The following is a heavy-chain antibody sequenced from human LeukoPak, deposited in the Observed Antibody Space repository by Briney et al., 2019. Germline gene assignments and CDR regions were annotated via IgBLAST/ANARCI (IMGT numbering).Heavy chain of an antibody. CDR2: IYHNGNT. Sequence: SETLSLTCTVSGGSISSYYWSWIRQPPRKGLEWIGTIYHNGNTYYNPSLKSRVTISVDTSKNEFSLKLSSVTAADTAVYYCARAYHSSWYLNWFDPWGQATLVTVSS. CDR1: GGSISSYY. D-gene: IGHD6-13*01. CDR3: ARAYHSSWYLNWFDP. J-gene: IGHJ5*02. V-gene: IGHV4-59*08.